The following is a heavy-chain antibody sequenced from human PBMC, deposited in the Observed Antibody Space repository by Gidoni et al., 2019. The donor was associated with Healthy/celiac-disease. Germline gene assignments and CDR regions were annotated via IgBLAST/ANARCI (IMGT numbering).Heavy chain of an antibody. D-gene: IGHD3-22*01. J-gene: IGHJ6*02. Sequence: ELQLVESGGGLVQPGRSLRLPCTDSGFTFGDYAMSWVRQDPGKGLEWVGFIRSKAYGGTTEYAASVKGRCNISRDDSKSIAYLQMNSLKTEDTAVYYCTMVPTTYYYYGMDVWGQGTTVTVFS. CDR3: TMVPTTYYYYGMDV. CDR2: IRSKAYGGTT. V-gene: IGHV3-49*04. CDR1: GFTFGDYA.